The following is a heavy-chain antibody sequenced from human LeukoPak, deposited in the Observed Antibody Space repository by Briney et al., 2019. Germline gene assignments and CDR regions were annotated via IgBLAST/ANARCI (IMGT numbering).Heavy chain of an antibody. CDR3: ARAIASSGSRLFDY. Sequence: SETLSLTCTVSGGSISSGDYYWSWIRQPPGKGLEWIGYIYYSGSTYYNPSLKSRVTISLDTSKNQFSLRLTSVTAADAAVYYCARAIASSGSRLFDYWGQGTLVTVSS. CDR2: IYYSGST. D-gene: IGHD3-10*01. CDR1: GGSISSGDYY. V-gene: IGHV4-30-4*01. J-gene: IGHJ4*02.